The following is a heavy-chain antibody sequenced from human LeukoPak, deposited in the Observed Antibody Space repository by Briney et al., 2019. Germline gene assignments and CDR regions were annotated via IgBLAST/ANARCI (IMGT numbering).Heavy chain of an antibody. CDR3: ARHAGQFTVYNWFDP. Sequence: PGGSLRLSCAASGFTFDNAWMNWVRQAPGKGLEWDGRIKSKTDGETTDYAAPVKGRFAVSRDDSKNTLFLQMNSLSTEDTAVYYCARHAGQFTVYNWFDPWAREPWSPSPQ. V-gene: IGHV3-15*07. CDR1: GFTFDNAW. J-gene: IGHJ5*02. CDR2: IKSKTDGETT. D-gene: IGHD4-11*01.